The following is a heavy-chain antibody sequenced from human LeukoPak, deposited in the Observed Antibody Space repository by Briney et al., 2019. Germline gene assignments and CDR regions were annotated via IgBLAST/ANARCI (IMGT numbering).Heavy chain of an antibody. J-gene: IGHJ5*02. Sequence: SVKVSCKASGYTFTSYGISWVRQAPGQGLEWMGWISAYNGNTNYAQKLQGRVTMTTDTSTSTAYVELRSLRSDDTAVYYCARDRLAHCGGDCSHNWFDPWGQGTLVTVSS. V-gene: IGHV1-18*01. CDR3: ARDRLAHCGGDCSHNWFDP. D-gene: IGHD2-21*02. CDR1: GYTFTSYG. CDR2: ISAYNGNT.